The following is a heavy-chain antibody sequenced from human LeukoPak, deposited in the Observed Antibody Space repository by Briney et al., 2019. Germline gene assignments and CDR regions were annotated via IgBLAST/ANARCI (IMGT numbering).Heavy chain of an antibody. D-gene: IGHD3-10*02. J-gene: IGHJ3*02. CDR2: INWNGGST. V-gene: IGHV3-20*04. Sequence: GGSLRLSCEVSGFTFDDHAVNWVRQAPGKGLEWVANINWNGGSTGYGDSVKGRFTISRDNTKNSVFLQMHSLRGDDTALYYCARDMLLEDAFDIWGQGTMVIVSS. CDR3: ARDMLLEDAFDI. CDR1: GFTFDDHA.